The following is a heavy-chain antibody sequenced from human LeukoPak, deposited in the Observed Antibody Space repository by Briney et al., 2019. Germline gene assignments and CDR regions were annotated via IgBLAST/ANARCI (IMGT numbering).Heavy chain of an antibody. CDR1: GYTFTSYA. V-gene: IGHV1-3*01. J-gene: IGHJ4*02. CDR3: AGDGYYYDSSGLDFDY. Sequence: ASVKVSCKASGYTFTSYAMHWVRQAPGQRLEWTGWINAGNGNTKYSQKFQGRVTITRDTSASTAYMELSSLRSEDTAVYYCAGDGYYYDSSGLDFDYWGQGTLVTVSS. D-gene: IGHD3-22*01. CDR2: INAGNGNT.